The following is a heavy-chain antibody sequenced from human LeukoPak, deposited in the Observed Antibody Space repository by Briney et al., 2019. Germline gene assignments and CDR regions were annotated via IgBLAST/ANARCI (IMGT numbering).Heavy chain of an antibody. J-gene: IGHJ4*02. Sequence: PSETLSLTCTVSGGSISSYYRSWIRQPPGKGLEWIGYIYYSGSTNYNPSLKSRVTISVDTSKNQFSLKLSSVTAADTAVYYCARVRGRDVAVDYWGQGTLVTVSS. D-gene: IGHD6-19*01. V-gene: IGHV4-59*01. CDR3: ARVRGRDVAVDY. CDR2: IYYSGST. CDR1: GGSISSYY.